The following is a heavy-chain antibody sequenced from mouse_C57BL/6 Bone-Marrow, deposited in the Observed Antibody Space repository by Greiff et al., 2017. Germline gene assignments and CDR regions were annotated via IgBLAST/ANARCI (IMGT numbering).Heavy chain of an antibody. D-gene: IGHD1-1*01. Sequence: VKLMESGAELAKPGASVKLSCKASGYTFTTYWMHWVKQRPGQGLEWIGYINPSSGYTKDNQKFKDKDTLTADNSSSTAYMQLSSLTYEDSAVYYGARLLRDYWGQGTTLTVSS. CDR2: INPSSGYT. CDR3: ARLLRDY. J-gene: IGHJ2*01. CDR1: GYTFTTYW. V-gene: IGHV1-7*01.